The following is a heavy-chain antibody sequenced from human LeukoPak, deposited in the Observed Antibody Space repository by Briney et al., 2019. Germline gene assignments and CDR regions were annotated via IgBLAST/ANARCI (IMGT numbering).Heavy chain of an antibody. CDR1: GFTFSSYS. D-gene: IGHD3-10*01. V-gene: IGHV3-21*04. CDR2: ISSSSSYI. J-gene: IGHJ6*03. CDR3: ARGDYGSGSPYYYYYMDV. Sequence: GGSLRLSCAASGFTFSSYSMNWVRQASGKGLEWVSSISSSSSYIYYADSVKGRFTISRDNAKNSLYLQMNSLRAEDTAVYYCARGDYGSGSPYYYYYMDVWGKGTTVTISS.